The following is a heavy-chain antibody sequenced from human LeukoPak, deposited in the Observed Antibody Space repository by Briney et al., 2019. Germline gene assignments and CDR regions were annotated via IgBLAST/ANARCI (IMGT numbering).Heavy chain of an antibody. CDR1: GVTFSNYW. CDR2: IKQDGTEK. CDR3: ARDCGGGAPCFDS. Sequence: GGSLRLSCEASGVTFSNYWMSWVRQAPGMGPEWLANIKQDGTEKFYMASVRGRFIISRDNAKSSLYLQMNSLRVEDTAVYHCARDCGGGAPCFDSWGQGTLVTVSS. J-gene: IGHJ4*02. D-gene: IGHD3-16*01. V-gene: IGHV3-7*03.